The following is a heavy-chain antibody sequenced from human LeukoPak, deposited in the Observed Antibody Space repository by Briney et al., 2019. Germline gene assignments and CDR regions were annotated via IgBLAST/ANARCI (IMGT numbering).Heavy chain of an antibody. J-gene: IGHJ5*02. CDR1: GFTFSSYS. V-gene: IGHV3-23*01. D-gene: IGHD6-13*01. CDR2: ISGSGGST. Sequence: GGSLRLSCAASGFTFSSYSMNWVRQAPGKGLEWVSAISGSGGSTYYADSVKGRFTISRDNSKNTLYLQMNSLRAEDTAVYYCAKLIAAAGTSWFDPWGQGTLVTVSS. CDR3: AKLIAAAGTSWFDP.